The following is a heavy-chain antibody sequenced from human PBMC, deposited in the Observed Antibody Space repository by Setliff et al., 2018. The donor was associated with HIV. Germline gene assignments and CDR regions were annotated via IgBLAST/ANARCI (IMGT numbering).Heavy chain of an antibody. Sequence: SQTLSLTCAVYGGALSAYYWSWIRQSPGKGLEWIGEISHSGSTKYNPSLRSRVTISVDTSKNQFSLKLISVTAADTAVYYCAASGALTDWTYYWGQGALVTVSS. CDR3: AASGALTDWTYY. CDR1: GGALSAYY. J-gene: IGHJ4*02. CDR2: ISHSGST. D-gene: IGHD3-9*01. V-gene: IGHV4-34*01.